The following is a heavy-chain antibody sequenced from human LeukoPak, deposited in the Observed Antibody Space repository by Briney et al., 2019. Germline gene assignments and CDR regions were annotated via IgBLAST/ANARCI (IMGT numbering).Heavy chain of an antibody. CDR1: GFTFDDYG. J-gene: IGHJ5*02. D-gene: IGHD3-22*01. Sequence: GGSLRLSCAASGFTFDDYGMSWVRQAPGKGLEWVSGINWNGGSTGYADSVKGRFTISRDNAKNSLYLQMNSLRAEHTALYHCARGPPYDSSGYYARNWFDPWGQGTLVTVSS. CDR3: ARGPPYDSSGYYARNWFDP. CDR2: INWNGGST. V-gene: IGHV3-20*01.